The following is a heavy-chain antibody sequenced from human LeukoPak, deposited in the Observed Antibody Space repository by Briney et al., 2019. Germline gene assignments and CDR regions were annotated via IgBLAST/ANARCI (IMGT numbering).Heavy chain of an antibody. CDR1: GYTFTSYY. J-gene: IGHJ4*02. CDR2: INPSGGST. D-gene: IGHD6-13*01. CDR3: ATGRIAAAAAWDY. Sequence: GASVQVSCKASGYTFTSYYMHWVRQAPGQGLEWMGIINPSGGSTKYAQKFQGRVTMTEDTSTDTAYMELSSLRSEDTAVYYCATGRIAAAAAWDYWGQGTLVTVSS. V-gene: IGHV1-46*01.